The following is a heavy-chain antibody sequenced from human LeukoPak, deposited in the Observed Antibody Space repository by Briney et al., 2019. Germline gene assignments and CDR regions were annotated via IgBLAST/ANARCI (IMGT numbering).Heavy chain of an antibody. CDR3: AGGGSSGWYGFDY. CDR2: INPNSGGT. V-gene: IGHV1-2*06. Sequence: ASVKVSCKASGYTFTVYYMHWVRQAPGQGLEWMGRINPNSGGTNYAQKFQGRVTMTRDTSISTAYMELSRLRSDDTAVYYCAGGGSSGWYGFDYWGQGTLVTVSS. J-gene: IGHJ4*02. CDR1: GYTFTVYY. D-gene: IGHD6-19*01.